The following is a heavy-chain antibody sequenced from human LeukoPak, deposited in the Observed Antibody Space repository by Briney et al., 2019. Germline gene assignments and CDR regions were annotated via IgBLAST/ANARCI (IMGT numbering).Heavy chain of an antibody. CDR1: GYTFTHHG. CDR3: ARDPTNTSGRYAYFDY. V-gene: IGHV1-18*01. CDR2: ISGYNGDT. Sequence: ASVKVSCKASGYTFTHHGITWVRQALGQGLEWMGWISGYNGDTHYAQNFQGRVTLTTDTSTSTAYMELRSLRSDDTAVYYCARDPTNTSGRYAYFDYWGQGTLVTVSS. J-gene: IGHJ4*02. D-gene: IGHD6-19*01.